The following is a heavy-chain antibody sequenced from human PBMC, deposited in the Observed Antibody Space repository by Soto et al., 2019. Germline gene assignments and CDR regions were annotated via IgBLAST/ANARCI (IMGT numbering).Heavy chain of an antibody. CDR3: VRDXSDIVVVPAAIEGVRAP. CDR1: GFTFSYYY. D-gene: IGHD2-2*02. CDR2: VSSSGSST. V-gene: IGHV3-11*06. J-gene: IGHJ5*02. Sequence: GGSLRLSCSASGFTFSYYYMSWIRQAPGKGLEWVSYVSSSGSSTRYADSVKGRFTISRDNAKNSLYLQMNSLRAEDTAVYYCVRDXSDIVVVPAAIEGVRAPWGQGTLVTVSS.